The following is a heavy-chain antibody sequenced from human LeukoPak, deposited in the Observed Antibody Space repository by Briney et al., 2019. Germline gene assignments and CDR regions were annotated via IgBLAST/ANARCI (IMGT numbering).Heavy chain of an antibody. V-gene: IGHV3-23*01. CDR3: ATYRQVLLPFES. D-gene: IGHD2-8*02. CDR1: AFPFNNYG. Sequence: GGSLRLSCAASAFPFNNYGMSWVRQAPGKGLEWVSGISFSGDNTYYADSVRGRFTISRDNSKSTLSLQMNSLRAEDTAIYYCATYRQVLLPFESWGQGTLVTVSS. CDR2: ISFSGDNT. J-gene: IGHJ4*02.